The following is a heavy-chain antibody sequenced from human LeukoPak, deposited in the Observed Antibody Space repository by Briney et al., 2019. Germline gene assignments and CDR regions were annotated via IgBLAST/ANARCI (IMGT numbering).Heavy chain of an antibody. J-gene: IGHJ4*02. CDR3: TRAKRVIFDY. CDR2: INPNSGAT. CDR1: GYTFTVYY. Sequence: ASVKVSFMPSGYTFTVYYMHWVRQAPGQGLEWMGWINPNSGATLYAQKFQGRVTMTRDTSINTAYMELSSLRSDDTAVYYCTRAKRVIFDYWGQGTLVTVSS. V-gene: IGHV1-2*02. D-gene: IGHD1-1*01.